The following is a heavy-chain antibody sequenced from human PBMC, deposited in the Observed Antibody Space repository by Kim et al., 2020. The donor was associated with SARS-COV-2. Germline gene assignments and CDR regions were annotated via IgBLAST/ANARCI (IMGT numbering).Heavy chain of an antibody. J-gene: IGHJ3*02. V-gene: IGHV3-30*18. CDR1: GFTFSSYG. CDR3: AKDQITMVRGVIHDAFDI. CDR2: ISYDGSNK. Sequence: GGSLRLSCAASGFTFSSYGMHWVRQAPGKGLEWVAVISYDGSNKYYADSVKGRFTISRDNSKNTLYLQMNSLRAEDTAVYYCAKDQITMVRGVIHDAFDIWGQGTMVTVSS. D-gene: IGHD3-10*01.